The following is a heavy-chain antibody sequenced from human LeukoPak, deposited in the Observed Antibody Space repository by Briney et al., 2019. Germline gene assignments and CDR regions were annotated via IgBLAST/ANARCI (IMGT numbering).Heavy chain of an antibody. Sequence: GASVKVSCKASGGTFSSYTISWVRQAPGQGLEWTGRIIPILGIANYAQKFQGRVTITADKSTSTAYMELSSLRSEDTAVYYCARDRFVDYDFWSGYYPPAEIDYWGQGTLVTVSS. D-gene: IGHD3-3*01. CDR1: GGTFSSYT. CDR2: IIPILGIA. CDR3: ARDRFVDYDFWSGYYPPAEIDY. V-gene: IGHV1-69*04. J-gene: IGHJ4*02.